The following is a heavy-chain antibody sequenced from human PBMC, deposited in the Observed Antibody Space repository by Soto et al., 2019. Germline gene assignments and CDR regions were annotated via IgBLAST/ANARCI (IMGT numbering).Heavy chain of an antibody. CDR2: SYYNGAT. J-gene: IGHJ4*02. V-gene: IGHV4-30-4*08. Sequence: QVHLQESGPGLVKPSQTLSLTCTVSGDSMKGADNYWSWIRQPPGKGLEWLGYSYYNGATYYTPSLDSRLTISGDTSKNQFSLKLRSVTAADTAVYFCARDGGRGYYGSGTYFDFWGQGTLVTVSS. CDR1: GDSMKGADNY. CDR3: ARDGGRGYYGSGTYFDF. D-gene: IGHD3-10*01.